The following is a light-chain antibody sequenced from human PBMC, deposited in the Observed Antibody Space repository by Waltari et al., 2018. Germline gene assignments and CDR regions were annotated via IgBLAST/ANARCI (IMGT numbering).Light chain of an antibody. CDR1: QSVSYY. CDR2: DAS. CDR3: QQRTNWPLT. J-gene: IGKJ4*01. V-gene: IGKV3-11*01. Sequence: VLTHSAATLSLSPGERATLSCRASQSVSYYLAWYQQKPGQAPRLLIYDASNRATGIPARFSGSGSGTDFTLTISSLEPEDFAVYYCQQRTNWPLTFGGGTKVEI.